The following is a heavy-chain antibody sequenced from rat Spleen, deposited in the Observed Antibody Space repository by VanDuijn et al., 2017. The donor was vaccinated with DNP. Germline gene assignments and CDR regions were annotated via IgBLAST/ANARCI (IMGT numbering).Heavy chain of an antibody. CDR3: MVSTFAF. CDR1: GFTFSNYD. D-gene: IGHD1-3*01. Sequence: VQLVESGGGLVQPGRSLKLSCAASGFTFSNYDMAWVRQAPGKGLEWMGIIWGDGSTTYNSALKSRLSIRRDTSKSQVFLTMNSLQTDDTAFYYCMVSTFAFWGQGTLVAVSS. CDR2: IWGDGST. J-gene: IGHJ3*01. V-gene: IGHV2-77*01.